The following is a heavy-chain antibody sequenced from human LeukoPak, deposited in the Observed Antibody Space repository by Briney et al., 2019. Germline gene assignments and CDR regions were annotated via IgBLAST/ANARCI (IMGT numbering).Heavy chain of an antibody. D-gene: IGHD6-13*01. CDR2: ISGSGGGT. CDR3: AKSGPGIAASGVDY. J-gene: IGHJ4*02. CDR1: GFTFSTYA. V-gene: IGHV3-23*01. Sequence: GGSLRLSCAASGFTFSTYAMSWVRQAAGKGLEWVSLISGSGGGTYYADSVKGRFTISRDNSKNTLYLQLNSLRVEDTAVYYCAKSGPGIAASGVDYWGQGTLVTVSS.